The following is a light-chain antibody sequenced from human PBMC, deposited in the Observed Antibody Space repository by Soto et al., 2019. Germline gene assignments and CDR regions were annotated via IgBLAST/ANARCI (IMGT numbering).Light chain of an antibody. V-gene: IGLV7-46*01. J-gene: IGLJ2*01. CDR2: DAF. CDR1: TGTVTSGHY. Sequence: QAVVTREPSLTVPPGGTVTLTCGSSTGTVTSGHYPYWFHQKPGQAPKTLIYDAFYRHSWTPARFSGSLLGGKAALTLSGAQPEDEADYYCLLSYSDARIFGGGTKVTVL. CDR3: LLSYSDARI.